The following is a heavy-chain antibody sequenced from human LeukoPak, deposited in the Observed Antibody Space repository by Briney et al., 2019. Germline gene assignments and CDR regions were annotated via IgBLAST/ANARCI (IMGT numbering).Heavy chain of an antibody. Sequence: KPSETLSLTCTVSGGSISSYYWSWIRQPPGKGLEWIGYIYYSGSTNYNPSLKSRVTISVDTSKNQFSLKLSSLTAADTAVYYCARGLGYCSGGSCYYASTLDYWGQGTLVTVSS. D-gene: IGHD2-15*01. J-gene: IGHJ4*02. CDR1: GGSISSYY. CDR3: ARGLGYCSGGSCYYASTLDY. V-gene: IGHV4-59*01. CDR2: IYYSGST.